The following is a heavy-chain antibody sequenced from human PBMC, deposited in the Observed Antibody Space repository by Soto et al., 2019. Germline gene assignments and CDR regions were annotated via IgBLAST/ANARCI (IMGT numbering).Heavy chain of an antibody. D-gene: IGHD2-2*02. CDR2: INAGNGNT. V-gene: IGHV1-3*01. CDR1: GYTFTSYA. Sequence: ASVKVSCKASGYTFTSYAMHWVRQAPGQRLEWMGWINAGNGNTKYSQKFQGRVTITRDTSASTAYMELSSLRSEDTAVYYCAAKYCSSTSCYRDDYYYGMDVWGQGTTVTVSS. J-gene: IGHJ6*02. CDR3: AAKYCSSTSCYRDDYYYGMDV.